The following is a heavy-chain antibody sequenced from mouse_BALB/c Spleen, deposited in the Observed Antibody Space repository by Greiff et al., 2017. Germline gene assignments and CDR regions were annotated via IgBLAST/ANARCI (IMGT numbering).Heavy chain of an antibody. V-gene: IGHV14-4*02. CDR3: NVARATTAMDY. D-gene: IGHD3-1*01. Sequence: VQLKESGAELVRPGASVKLSCTATGFNIKDYYMHWVKQRPEQGLEWIGWIDPENGDTDYAPKFQGKATMTADTSSNTAYLQLSSLTSEDTAVYYCNVARATTAMDYWGQGTSVTVSS. J-gene: IGHJ4*01. CDR1: GFNIKDYY. CDR2: IDPENGDT.